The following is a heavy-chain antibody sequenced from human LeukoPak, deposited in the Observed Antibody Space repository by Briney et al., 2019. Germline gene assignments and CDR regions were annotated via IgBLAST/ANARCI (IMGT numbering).Heavy chain of an antibody. CDR3: VRDSCTGTSCHDFDY. CDR1: ACTYTHFL. D-gene: IGHD2-2*01. V-gene: IGHV3-7*01. CDR2: IKEDGSEK. Sequence: GGSLRLSCAASACTYTHFLMIWVRQAPGKGLEWVANIKEDGSEKYYVDSVKGRFTISRENAKNSLYLQMNSLEAEDTDVYCSVRDSCTGTSCHDFDYWGQGTLVTVPS. J-gene: IGHJ4*02.